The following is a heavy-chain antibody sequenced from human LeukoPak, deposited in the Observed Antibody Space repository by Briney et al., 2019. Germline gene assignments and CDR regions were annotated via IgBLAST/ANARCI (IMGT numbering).Heavy chain of an antibody. V-gene: IGHV3-23*01. CDR1: GFTFSWSA. D-gene: IGHD3-22*01. J-gene: IGHJ4*02. CDR3: ARGYYYDSGGYPIDY. CDR2: ISGSGDAT. Sequence: GGSLRLSCAGSGFTFSWSAMNWVRQAPGKGLEWVSAISGSGDATYYADSVKGRFTISRDNSKNTLYVQMNSLRAEDTALYYCARGYYYDSGGYPIDYWGQGALVTVSS.